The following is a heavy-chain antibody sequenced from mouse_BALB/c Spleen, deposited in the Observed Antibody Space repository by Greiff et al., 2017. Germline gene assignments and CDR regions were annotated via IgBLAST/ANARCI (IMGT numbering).Heavy chain of an antibody. CDR2: ISYSGST. V-gene: IGHV3-2*02. Sequence: EVKLMESGPGLVKPSQSLSLTCTVTGYSITSDYAWNWIRQFPGNKLEWMGYISYSGSTSYNPSLKSRISITRDTSKNQFSLQLNSVTTEDTATYYCARYVDAMDYWGQGTSVTVSS. CDR3: ARYVDAMDY. CDR1: GYSITSDYA. J-gene: IGHJ4*01.